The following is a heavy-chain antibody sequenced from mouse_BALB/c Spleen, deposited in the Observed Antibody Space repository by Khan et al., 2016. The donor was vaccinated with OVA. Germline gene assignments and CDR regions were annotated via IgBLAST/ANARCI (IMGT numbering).Heavy chain of an antibody. CDR3: ARSGYGSFGF. D-gene: IGHD1-2*01. V-gene: IGHV1S29*02. Sequence: EVQLQESGPELVKPGASVKISCKASGYTFTDFNLDWVRQSQGRSLEWIGYIFPNSGDTGYNQKFKTKSTLTVDTSSITAYLELRSLTSDASAVYYCARSGYGSFGFWGQGTLVTVSA. J-gene: IGHJ3*01. CDR1: GYTFTDFN. CDR2: IFPNSGDT.